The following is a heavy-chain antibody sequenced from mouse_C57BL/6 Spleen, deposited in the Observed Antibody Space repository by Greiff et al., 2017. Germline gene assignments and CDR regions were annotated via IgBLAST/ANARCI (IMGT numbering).Heavy chain of an antibody. CDR2: IDPNSGGT. D-gene: IGHD1-1*01. Sequence: VQLQQPGAELVKPGASVKLTCKASGYTFTSYWMHWVKQRPGRGLEWIGRIDPNSGGTKYNEKFKSKDTLTVDKPSSTAYMQLSSLTSEDSAVYYCAREVITTVALGDYFDYWGQGTTLTVSS. J-gene: IGHJ2*01. CDR3: AREVITTVALGDYFDY. V-gene: IGHV1-72*01. CDR1: GYTFTSYW.